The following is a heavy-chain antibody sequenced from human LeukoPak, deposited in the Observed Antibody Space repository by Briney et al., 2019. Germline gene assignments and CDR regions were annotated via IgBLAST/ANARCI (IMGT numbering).Heavy chain of an antibody. CDR3: ARGNAYGSGTYPNWFDP. CDR2: IRYDGSNK. D-gene: IGHD3-10*01. V-gene: IGHV3-30*02. CDR1: GFTFSSYG. J-gene: IGHJ5*02. Sequence: GGSLRLSCAASGFTFSSYGMHWVRQAPGKGLEWVAFIRYDGSNKYYADSVKGRFTISRDNAKKSLYLQMNSLRAEDTAVYYCARGNAYGSGTYPNWFDPWGQGTLVTVSS.